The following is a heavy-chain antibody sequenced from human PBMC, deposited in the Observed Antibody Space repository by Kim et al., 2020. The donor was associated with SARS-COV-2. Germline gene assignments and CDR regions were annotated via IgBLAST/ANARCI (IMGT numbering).Heavy chain of an antibody. CDR1: GYSFTSYW. CDR3: ARSGYYYDSSGYYGHNWFDP. J-gene: IGHJ5*02. D-gene: IGHD3-22*01. CDR2: IYPGDSDT. Sequence: GESLQISCKGSGYSFTSYWIGWVRQMPGKGLEWMGIIYPGDSDTRYSPSFQGQVTISADKSISTAYLQWSSLKASDTAMYYCARSGYYYDSSGYYGHNWFDPWGQGTLVTVSS. V-gene: IGHV5-51*01.